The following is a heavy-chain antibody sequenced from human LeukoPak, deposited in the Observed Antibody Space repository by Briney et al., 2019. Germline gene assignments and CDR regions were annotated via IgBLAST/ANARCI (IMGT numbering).Heavy chain of an antibody. CDR2: INPHSGDT. J-gene: IGHJ4*02. V-gene: IGHV1-2*02. CDR3: AKGTLDIVVVPAAPKVYYFDY. CDR1: GYTFSGYY. D-gene: IGHD2-2*01. Sequence: ASVKVSCKASGYTFSGYYMHWVRQAPGQGLEWMGWINPHSGDTKYAQKFQGRVTMTRDTSISTAYMELSRLRSDDTAVYYCAKGTLDIVVVPAAPKVYYFDYWGQGTLVTVSS.